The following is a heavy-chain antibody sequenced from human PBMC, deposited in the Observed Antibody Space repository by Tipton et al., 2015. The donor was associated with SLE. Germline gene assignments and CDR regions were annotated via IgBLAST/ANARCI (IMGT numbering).Heavy chain of an antibody. CDR1: GGSFSGYY. D-gene: IGHD1-26*01. CDR2: IYYSGST. CDR3: ARVVRWERLGDFCGMDV. J-gene: IGHJ6*02. Sequence: TLSLTCAVYGGSFSGYYWSWIRQHPGKGLEWIGYIYYSGSTYYNPSLKSRVTISVDTSKNQFSLKLSSVTAADTAVYYCARVVRWERLGDFCGMDVWGQGATVTVSS. V-gene: IGHV4-31*11.